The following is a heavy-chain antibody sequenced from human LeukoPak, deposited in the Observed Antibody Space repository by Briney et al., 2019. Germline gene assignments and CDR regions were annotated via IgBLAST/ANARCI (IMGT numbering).Heavy chain of an antibody. J-gene: IGHJ4*02. CDR1: GGSFSGYY. CDR2: INHSGGT. D-gene: IGHD5-24*01. CDR3: ARSGDGYNYGDY. Sequence: PSETLSLTCAVYGGSFSGYYWSWIRQPPGKGLDWIGEINHSGGTNYNPSLKSRVTISVDTSKNQFSLKLSSVTAADTAVYYCARSGDGYNYGDYWGQGALVTVSS. V-gene: IGHV4-34*01.